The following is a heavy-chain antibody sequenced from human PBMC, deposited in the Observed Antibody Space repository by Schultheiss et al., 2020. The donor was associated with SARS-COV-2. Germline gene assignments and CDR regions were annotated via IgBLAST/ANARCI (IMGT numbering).Heavy chain of an antibody. CDR1: GYSFTSYW. CDR3: ARDEWVGENNWFDP. CDR2: IYPGDSDT. J-gene: IGHJ5*02. V-gene: IGHV5-51*01. Sequence: GGSLRLSCKGSGYSFTSYWIGWVRQMPGKGLEWMGIIYPGDSDTRYSPSFQGQVTISADKSISTAYLQWSSLKASDTAMYYCARDEWVGENNWFDPWGQGTLVTVSS. D-gene: IGHD2-15*01.